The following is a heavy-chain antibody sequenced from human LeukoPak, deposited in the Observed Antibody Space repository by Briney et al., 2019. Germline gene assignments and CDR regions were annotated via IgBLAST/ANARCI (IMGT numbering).Heavy chain of an antibody. V-gene: IGHV1-18*01. J-gene: IGHJ3*02. D-gene: IGHD3-10*01. Sequence: ASVKVSCKASGYTFTSYGISWVRQAPGQGLEWMGWISAYNGNTNYAQKLQGRVTMTTDTSTSTAYMELRSLRSDDTAVYYCARVMAYYGSGRGGAFDIWGQGTMVTVSS. CDR1: GYTFTSYG. CDR3: ARVMAYYGSGRGGAFDI. CDR2: ISAYNGNT.